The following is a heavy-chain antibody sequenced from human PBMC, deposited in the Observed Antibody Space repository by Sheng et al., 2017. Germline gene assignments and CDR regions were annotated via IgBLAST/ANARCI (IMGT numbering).Heavy chain of an antibody. J-gene: IGHJ6*03. CDR3: ARDSFAVKYYGSGSYYYYYMDV. V-gene: IGHV4-61*02. Sequence: QVQLQESGPGLVKPSQTLSLTCTVSGGSISSGSYYWSWIRQPAGKGLEWIGRIYTSGSTNYNPSLKSRVTISVDTSKNQFSLKLSSVTAADTAVYYCARDSFAVKYYGSGSYYYYYMDVWGQGTTVTV. CDR2: IYTSGST. CDR1: GGSISSGSYY. D-gene: IGHD3-10*01.